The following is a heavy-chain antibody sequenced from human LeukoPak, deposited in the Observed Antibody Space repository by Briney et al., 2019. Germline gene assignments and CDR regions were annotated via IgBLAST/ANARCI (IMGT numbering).Heavy chain of an antibody. CDR2: INPDSGGT. D-gene: IGHD3-3*01. Sequence: AASVKVSCKASGYTFTNYYMHWVRQSPGQGLEWMGWINPDSGGTNYAQKFQGRVTMTRDTSITTAYMEMSRLTSDDTAVYYCAIWGASELRFLEWFDLWGRGTLVTVSS. CDR3: AIWGASELRFLEWFDL. CDR1: GYTFTNYY. V-gene: IGHV1-2*02. J-gene: IGHJ2*01.